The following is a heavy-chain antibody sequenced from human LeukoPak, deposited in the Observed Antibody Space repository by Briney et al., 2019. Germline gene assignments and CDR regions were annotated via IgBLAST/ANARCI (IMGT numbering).Heavy chain of an antibody. CDR2: MNPNSGNT. CDR3: ARDQTESDFWSGYPSNGMDV. CDR1: GYTFTSYD. V-gene: IGHV1-8*01. Sequence: ASVKVSCKASGYTFTSYDINWVRQATGQGLEWMGWMNPNSGNTGYAQKFQGRVTMTRNTSISTAYMELSRLRSDDTAVYYCARDQTESDFWSGYPSNGMDVWGQGTTVTVSS. D-gene: IGHD3-3*01. J-gene: IGHJ6*02.